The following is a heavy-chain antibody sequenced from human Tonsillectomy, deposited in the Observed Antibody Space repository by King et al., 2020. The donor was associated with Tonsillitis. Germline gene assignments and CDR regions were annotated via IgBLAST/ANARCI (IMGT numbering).Heavy chain of an antibody. D-gene: IGHD3-9*01. CDR1: GFTFNNAW. CDR2: IKRRVDGETT. V-gene: IGHV3-15*01. J-gene: IGHJ1*01. CDR3: TTVFFVPVLSDSDILAGPSGS. Sequence: VQLVESGGGLVKPGGSLRLTCAASGFTFNNAWMNWVRQAPGKGPEWVGRIKRRVDGETTDYAAPVKGRFNISRDDSKNTLYLQMDSLKTEDTAVYYCTTVFFVPVLSDSDILAGPSGSWGQGSLVTVSS.